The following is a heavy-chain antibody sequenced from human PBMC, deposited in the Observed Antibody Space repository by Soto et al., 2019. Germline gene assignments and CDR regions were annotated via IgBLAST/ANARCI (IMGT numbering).Heavy chain of an antibody. V-gene: IGHV4-30-2*01. CDR2: IYHSGST. D-gene: IGHD2-15*01. Sequence: SETLSLTCAVSGGSISSGGYSWSWIRQPPGKGLEWIGYIYHSGSTYYNPSLKSRVTISVDRSKNQFSLKLSSVTAADTAVYYCARDTKDKPLGYWGQGTLVTVSS. CDR1: GGSISSGGYS. CDR3: ARDTKDKPLGY. J-gene: IGHJ4*02.